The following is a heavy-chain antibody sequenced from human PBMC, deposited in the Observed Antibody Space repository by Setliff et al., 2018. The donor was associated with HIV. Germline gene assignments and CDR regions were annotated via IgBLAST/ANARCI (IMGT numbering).Heavy chain of an antibody. Sequence: SETLSLTCTVSGGFITNDGYYWTWIRHRPGKGLEWIGYIYFNGNTHYNPSLEGRVTMSVDTSKKQFSLMLTSVTAEDTAVYYCARNSYFFDSWGQGALVTVSS. CDR3: ARNSYFFDS. CDR1: GGFITNDGYY. V-gene: IGHV4-31*03. CDR2: IYFNGNT. J-gene: IGHJ4*02. D-gene: IGHD2-15*01.